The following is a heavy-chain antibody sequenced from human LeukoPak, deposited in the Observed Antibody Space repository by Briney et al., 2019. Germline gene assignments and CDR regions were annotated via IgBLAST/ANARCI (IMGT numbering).Heavy chain of an antibody. V-gene: IGHV5-51*03. J-gene: IGHJ6*03. CDR1: GYSFTSYW. D-gene: IGHD3-10*01. CDR2: IYPGDSDT. CDR3: ASSHGKTTFGELLNASNNYRDV. Sequence: GESLKISCKGSGYSFTSYWIGWVRQMPGKGLEWMGIIYPGDSDTRYSPSFQGQVTISADKSISTAYLQWSSLKASDTALYYCASSHGKTTFGELLNASNNYRDVWAKGPRFTFSS.